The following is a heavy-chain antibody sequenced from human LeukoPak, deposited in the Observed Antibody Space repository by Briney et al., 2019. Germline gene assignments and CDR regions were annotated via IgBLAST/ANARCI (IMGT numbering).Heavy chain of an antibody. V-gene: IGHV1-2*02. CDR3: ARGPYRIVVVPAALRGYFQH. J-gene: IGHJ1*01. Sequence: VASVKVSCKASGYTFTGYYMHWVRQAPGQGLEWMGWINPNSGGTNYAQKFQGRVTMTRDTFISTAYMELSRLRSDDTAVYYCARGPYRIVVVPAALRGYFQHWGQGTLVTVSS. D-gene: IGHD2-2*01. CDR1: GYTFTGYY. CDR2: INPNSGGT.